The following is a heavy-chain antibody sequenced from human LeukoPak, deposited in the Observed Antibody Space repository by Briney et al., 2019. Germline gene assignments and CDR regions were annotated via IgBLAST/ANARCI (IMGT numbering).Heavy chain of an antibody. J-gene: IGHJ4*02. Sequence: GGSLRLSCAASGFAFNNYNMNWVRQAPGKALEWVSSITSSGTYIFYADSVKGRFTISRDNAKNSLYLQINSLGPEDTAVYFCARGPSGYHNTGGQGTLVTVSS. CDR3: ARGPSGYHNT. CDR2: ITSSGTYI. D-gene: IGHD5-12*01. CDR1: GFAFNNYN. V-gene: IGHV3-21*01.